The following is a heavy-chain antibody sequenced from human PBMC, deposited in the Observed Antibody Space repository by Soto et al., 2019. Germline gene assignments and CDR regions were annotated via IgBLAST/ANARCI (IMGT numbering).Heavy chain of an antibody. CDR2: IYSGGST. V-gene: IGHV3-66*01. CDR3: ARVPLGDYAWFDP. Sequence: GGSLRLSCAASGFTVSSNYMSWVRQAPGKGLEWVSVIYSGGSTYYADSVKGSFTISRANSKNTLYLQMNSLRAEDTAVYYCARVPLGDYAWFDPWGQGTLVTVSS. J-gene: IGHJ5*02. CDR1: GFTVSSNY. D-gene: IGHD3-16*01.